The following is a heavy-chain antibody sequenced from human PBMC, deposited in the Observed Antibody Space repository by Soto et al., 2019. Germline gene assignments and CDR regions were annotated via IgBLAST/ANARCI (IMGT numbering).Heavy chain of an antibody. D-gene: IGHD1-26*01. CDR2: ISSRSKTI. Sequence: PGGSLRLSCAASGFTFSSYSMNWVRQAPGKGLEWISYISSRSKTIYYTDSVEGRFTISRDNAKDSLYLQMNRLRDEDTAVYYCAREDIVGTRSFDYWDRGTLVTVSS. J-gene: IGHJ4*02. CDR1: GFTFSSYS. CDR3: AREDIVGTRSFDY. V-gene: IGHV3-48*02.